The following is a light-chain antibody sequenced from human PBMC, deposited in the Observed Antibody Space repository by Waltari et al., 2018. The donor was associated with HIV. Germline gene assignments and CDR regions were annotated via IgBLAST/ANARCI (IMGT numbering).Light chain of an antibody. CDR1: SLRRYS. CDR3: DSRDTNDKHHV. Sequence: SSDLTQDPAVSVALGQTVRITCQGGSLRRYSANWYQQKPGQAPVVVMSGKDNRTSGIPDRFSGSSSGNTGSLTITGAQAEDEAVYYCDSRDTNDKHHVFGTGTKVTV. J-gene: IGLJ1*01. CDR2: GKD. V-gene: IGLV3-19*01.